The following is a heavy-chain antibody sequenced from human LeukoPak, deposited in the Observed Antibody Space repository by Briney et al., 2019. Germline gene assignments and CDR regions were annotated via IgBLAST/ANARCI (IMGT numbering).Heavy chain of an antibody. CDR1: GGPIDITNY. V-gene: IGHV4-4*02. J-gene: IGHJ4*02. D-gene: IGHD2/OR15-2a*01. CDR2: ISHDGTR. CDR3: TRENRPFCPFAY. Sequence: SGTLSLTCGVSGGPIDITNYWSWVRQAPGKGLEWIGEISHDGTRNYNPSLRSRVAMSLDRANDQFSLSLTSVTAADTAVYYCTRENRPFCPFAYWGQGVLVTVSS.